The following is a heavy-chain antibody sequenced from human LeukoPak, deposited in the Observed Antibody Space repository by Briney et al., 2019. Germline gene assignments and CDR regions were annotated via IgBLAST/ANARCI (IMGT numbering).Heavy chain of an antibody. CDR2: INPNSGGT. CDR3: ARTPPQGVLWFGELLFFDY. Sequence: ASVKVSCKASGYTFTGYYMHWVRQAPGQGLEWMGWINPNSGGTNYAQKFQGRVTMTRDTSISTAYMQLSRLRSDDTAVYYCARTPPQGVLWFGELLFFDYWGQGTLVTVSS. D-gene: IGHD3-10*01. CDR1: GYTFTGYY. V-gene: IGHV1-2*02. J-gene: IGHJ4*02.